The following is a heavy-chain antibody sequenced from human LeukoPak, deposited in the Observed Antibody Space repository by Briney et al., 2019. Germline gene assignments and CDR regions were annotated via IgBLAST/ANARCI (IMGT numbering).Heavy chain of an antibody. J-gene: IGHJ4*02. CDR1: GGSISSGSYY. Sequence: SETLSLTCTVSGGSISSGSYYWSWIRQPAGKGLEWIGRIYTSGSTNYNPSLKSRVTISVDTSKNQFSLKLSSVTAADTAVYYCARAYGVTSIDYWGQGTLVTVSS. V-gene: IGHV4-61*02. CDR2: IYTSGST. CDR3: ARAYGVTSIDY. D-gene: IGHD4-11*01.